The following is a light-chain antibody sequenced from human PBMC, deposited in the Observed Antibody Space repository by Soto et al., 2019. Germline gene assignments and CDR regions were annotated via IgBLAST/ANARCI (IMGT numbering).Light chain of an antibody. V-gene: IGKV3-11*01. CDR3: QQHANWPLT. Sequence: EIVLTQSPGTLSLSPGERATLSCRASQSVSSRSLAWYQQKPGQAPGLLIYEASTRATGIPARFSGSGSGTDFTLTISSLEPEDFAVYYCQQHANWPLTFGGGTKVDIK. J-gene: IGKJ4*01. CDR1: QSVSSRS. CDR2: EAS.